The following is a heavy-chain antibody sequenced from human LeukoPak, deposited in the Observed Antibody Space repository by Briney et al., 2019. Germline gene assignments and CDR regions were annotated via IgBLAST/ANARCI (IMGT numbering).Heavy chain of an antibody. J-gene: IGHJ5*02. V-gene: IGHV1-2*02. CDR2: INPNSGRT. Sequence: ASVKVSCKASGYTFTGYYMHWVRQAPGQGLEWMGWINPNSGRTNYAQKFQGRVTMTRDTSISPAYMELSRLSSDDTAVYYCARVRRWISEFDPWGQGTLVTVSS. CDR3: ARVRRWISEFDP. CDR1: GYTFTGYY. D-gene: IGHD5-12*01.